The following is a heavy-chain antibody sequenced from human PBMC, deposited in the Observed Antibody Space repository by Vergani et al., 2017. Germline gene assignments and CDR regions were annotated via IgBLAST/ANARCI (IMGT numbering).Heavy chain of an antibody. CDR1: GYTFTSYG. J-gene: IGHJ6*02. D-gene: IGHD3-22*01. V-gene: IGHV1-18*04. Sequence: QVQLVQSGAEVKKPGASVKVSCKASGYTFTSYGISWVRQAPGQGLEWMGWISAYNGNTNYAQKLQGRVSMTTDRSTSTAYMELRRLRSDDTAVDYCARYYYDSSGYYYYYYGMDVWGQGTTVTVSS. CDR3: ARYYYDSSGYYYYYYGMDV. CDR2: ISAYNGNT.